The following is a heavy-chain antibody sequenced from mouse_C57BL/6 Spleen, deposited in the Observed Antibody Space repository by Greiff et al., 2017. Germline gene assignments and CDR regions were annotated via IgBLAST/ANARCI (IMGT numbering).Heavy chain of an antibody. CDR1: GYTFTSYW. CDR3: AREGPYYSNLGFAY. V-gene: IGHV1-52*01. J-gene: IGHJ3*01. Sequence: QVQLQQPGAELVRPGSSVKLSCKASGYTFTSYWMHWVKQRPIQGLEWIGNIDPSDSETHYNQKFKDKATMTVDKSYSTAYMQLSSLTSEDSAVYYCAREGPYYSNLGFAYWGQGTLVTVSA. D-gene: IGHD2-5*01. CDR2: IDPSDSET.